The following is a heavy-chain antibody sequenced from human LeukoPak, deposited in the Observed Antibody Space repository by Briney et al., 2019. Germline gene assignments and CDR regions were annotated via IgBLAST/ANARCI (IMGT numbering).Heavy chain of an antibody. Sequence: ASVTVSCKASGYTLTSYYMHWVRQAPGQGLEWIGIINPSDGSTTYAQKFQGRVTMTRDTSTSTVYMELSSLRSEDTAAYYCATDGRSYDSSAYYYFDYWGQGTLVTVSS. CDR1: GYTLTSYY. D-gene: IGHD3-22*01. CDR3: ATDGRSYDSSAYYYFDY. CDR2: INPSDGST. J-gene: IGHJ4*02. V-gene: IGHV1-46*01.